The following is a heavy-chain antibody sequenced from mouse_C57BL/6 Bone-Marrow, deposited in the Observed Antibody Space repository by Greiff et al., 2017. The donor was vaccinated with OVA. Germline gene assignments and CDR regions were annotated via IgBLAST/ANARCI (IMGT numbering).Heavy chain of an antibody. CDR3: ASYFVCSFTSFAY. Sequence: QVQLQQPGAELVKPGASVKLSCKASGYTFTSYWMHWVKQRPGQGLEWIGTIHPNSGSTNYNEKFKSKATLTVDKSSSTAYMQLSSLTSEDSAVYYCASYFVCSFTSFAYWGQGTLVTVSA. D-gene: IGHD1-1*01. CDR2: IHPNSGST. V-gene: IGHV1-64*01. J-gene: IGHJ3*01. CDR1: GYTFTSYW.